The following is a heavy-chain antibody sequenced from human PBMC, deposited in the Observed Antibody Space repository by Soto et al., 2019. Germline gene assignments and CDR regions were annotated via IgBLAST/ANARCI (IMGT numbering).Heavy chain of an antibody. CDR3: ARHANVEYSCYGADAFDI. D-gene: IGHD5-12*01. V-gene: IGHV3-23*01. Sequence: EVQLLESGGGLVQPGGSLRLSCAASGFTFSSYAMSWVRQAAGKGLEWVSAISGRGGSTYYADSVKGRFTISRDNSKNTLYLQTNSLRAEDTAVYYCARHANVEYSCYGADAFDIWGQGTMVTVSS. J-gene: IGHJ3*02. CDR2: ISGRGGST. CDR1: GFTFSSYA.